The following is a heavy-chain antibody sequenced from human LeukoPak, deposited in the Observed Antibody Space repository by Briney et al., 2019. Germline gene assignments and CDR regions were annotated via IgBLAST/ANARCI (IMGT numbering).Heavy chain of an antibody. D-gene: IGHD3-16*01. CDR2: ISGDGSTT. Sequence: PGGSLRLSCAASEFTFDDHGMHWVREAPGKGLEWVSLISGDGSTTFYADSVRGRFTISRDNRKNSLYLQMNSLRTEDTALYYCARGIIWGSYMVGPDYWGQGTLVTVSS. CDR1: EFTFDDHG. V-gene: IGHV3-43*02. J-gene: IGHJ4*02. CDR3: ARGIIWGSYMVGPDY.